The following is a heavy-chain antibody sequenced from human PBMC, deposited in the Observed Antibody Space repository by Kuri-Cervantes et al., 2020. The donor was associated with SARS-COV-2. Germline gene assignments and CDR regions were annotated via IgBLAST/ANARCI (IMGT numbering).Heavy chain of an antibody. Sequence: GESMEISCAASGSTFSSYWMGWVRQAPGKGLEWVANIKQDGSEKYYVDSVKGRFTISRDNAKNSLYLQMNSLRAEDTAVYYCAKDRGMDVWGQGTTVTVSS. CDR3: AKDRGMDV. J-gene: IGHJ6*02. CDR2: IKQDGSEK. CDR1: GSTFSSYW. V-gene: IGHV3-7*01.